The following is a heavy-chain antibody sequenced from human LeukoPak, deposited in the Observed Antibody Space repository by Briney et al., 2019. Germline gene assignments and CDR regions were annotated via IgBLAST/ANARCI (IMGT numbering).Heavy chain of an antibody. CDR2: IYTSGST. Sequence: SETLSLTCTVSGGSISSYYWSWIRQPAGKGLEWIGRIYTSGSTNYNPSLKSRVTMSVDTSKNQFSLKLSSVTAADTAVYYCARSGNVVVPAATLYYYMDVWGKGTTVTVSS. CDR1: GGSISSYY. V-gene: IGHV4-4*07. CDR3: ARSGNVVVPAATLYYYMDV. D-gene: IGHD2-2*01. J-gene: IGHJ6*03.